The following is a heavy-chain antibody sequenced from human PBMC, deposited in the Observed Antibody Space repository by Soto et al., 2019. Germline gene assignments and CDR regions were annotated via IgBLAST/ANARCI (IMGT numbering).Heavy chain of an antibody. CDR1: GYTFTSYG. D-gene: IGHD6-13*01. V-gene: IGHV1-18*01. CDR2: ISAYNGNT. CDR3: ARRSSSWSAAEYFQH. Sequence: SVKVSCKASGYTFTSYGISWVRHAPGQGLEWMGWISAYNGNTNYAQKLQGRVTMTTDTSTSTAYMELRSLRSDDTAVYYCARRSSSWSAAEYFQHWGQGTLVTVSS. J-gene: IGHJ1*01.